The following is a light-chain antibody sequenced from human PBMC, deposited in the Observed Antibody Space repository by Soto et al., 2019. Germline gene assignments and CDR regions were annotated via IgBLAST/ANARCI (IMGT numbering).Light chain of an antibody. CDR2: DVT. J-gene: IGLJ3*02. CDR1: SSDVGGYNY. V-gene: IGLV2-14*03. CDR3: GSYTSSNTRV. Sequence: QSVLTQPASVSGSPGQSITISCTGTSSDVGGYNYVSWYQQQPGKAPKLMIYDVTNRPSGVSDRFSGSKSGNTASLTISGLQVEEEADYYCGSYTSSNTRVFGGGTKVTVL.